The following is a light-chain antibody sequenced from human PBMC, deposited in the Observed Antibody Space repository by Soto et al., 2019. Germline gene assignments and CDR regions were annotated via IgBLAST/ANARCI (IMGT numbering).Light chain of an antibody. CDR3: QQYSTYPLT. V-gene: IGKV1-5*01. CDR1: QTISTW. J-gene: IGKJ4*01. CDR2: GAS. Sequence: IQMTQSPSTLSASIGDRGTITCRPSQTISTWLAWYQQKPGKAPNLLMYGASTLRSGVPSRFSGSGAGTEFTLTISSLQPDDFATYYCQQYSTYPLTFGGGTKVDIK.